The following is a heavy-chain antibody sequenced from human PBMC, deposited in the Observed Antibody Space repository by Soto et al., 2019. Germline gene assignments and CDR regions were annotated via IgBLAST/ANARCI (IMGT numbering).Heavy chain of an antibody. V-gene: IGHV4-4*07. Sequence: SETLSLTCTVPGGSISSYYWSWIRQPAGKGLQWIGRIYSGGSAKYNPSLKSRVTMSADTSKNQFSLKLSSVTAADTAVYYCASRYCDSTTCYDNWLDPWGQGTLVTVSS. D-gene: IGHD2-2*01. CDR3: ASRYCDSTTCYDNWLDP. J-gene: IGHJ5*02. CDR1: GGSISSYY. CDR2: IYSGGSA.